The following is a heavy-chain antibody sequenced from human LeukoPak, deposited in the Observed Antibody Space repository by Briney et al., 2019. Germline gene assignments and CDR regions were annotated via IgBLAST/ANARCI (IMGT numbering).Heavy chain of an antibody. D-gene: IGHD4-23*01. CDR1: GVSISSSNSY. V-gene: IGHV4-39*07. J-gene: IGHJ2*01. CDR2: IYYSGST. Sequence: PSETLSLTCTVSGVSISSSNSYWGWIRQPPGKGLEWIGSIYYSGSTYYNPSLKSRVTISVDTSKNQFSLKLSSVTAADTAVYYCARAYSGGNSAWGRGTLVTVSS. CDR3: ARAYSGGNSA.